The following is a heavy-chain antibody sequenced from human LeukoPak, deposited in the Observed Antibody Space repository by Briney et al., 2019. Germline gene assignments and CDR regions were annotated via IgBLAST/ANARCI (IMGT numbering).Heavy chain of an antibody. CDR1: GGSISSYQ. J-gene: IGHJ4*02. D-gene: IGHD5-24*01. Sequence: KPSETLSLTCTVSGGSISSYQWSWIRQPPGKGLEWIGYMYYSGSTKYNPSLKSRVTMSLDTSRNQFSLKLTSLTAADTAVYYCARGAMATTPFFDYWGQGTLVTVSS. CDR3: ARGAMATTPFFDY. CDR2: MYYSGST. V-gene: IGHV4-59*01.